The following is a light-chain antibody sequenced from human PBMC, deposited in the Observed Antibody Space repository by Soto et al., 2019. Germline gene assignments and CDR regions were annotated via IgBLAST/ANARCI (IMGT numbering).Light chain of an antibody. CDR3: SSFTSSSTYV. V-gene: IGLV2-18*02. J-gene: IGLJ1*01. CDR2: EVS. CDR1: SSDVGSYNR. Sequence: QSVLTQPPSVSGSPGQSVTISCSGTSSDVGSYNRVCWYQQPPGTAPKLMIYEVSNRPSGVPDRFSGSKSGNTASLTISGLQAEDEADYYCSSFTSSSTYVFGTGTQVTVL.